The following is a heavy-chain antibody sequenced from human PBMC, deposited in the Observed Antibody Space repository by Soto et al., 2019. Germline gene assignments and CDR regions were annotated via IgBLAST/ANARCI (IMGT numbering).Heavy chain of an antibody. V-gene: IGHV4-30-4*01. CDR2: IYKSTTT. CDR3: ARGRYCLTGRCFPNWFDS. D-gene: IGHD2-15*01. J-gene: IGHJ5*01. CDR1: GDSISTVDYF. Sequence: KPSETLSLTCSVSGDSISTVDYFWAWIRQPPGQALECIGYIYKSTTTYYNPSFESRVAISLDTSKSQFSLTVTSVTAADTAVYFCARGRYCLTGRCFPNWFDSWGQGTLVTVSS.